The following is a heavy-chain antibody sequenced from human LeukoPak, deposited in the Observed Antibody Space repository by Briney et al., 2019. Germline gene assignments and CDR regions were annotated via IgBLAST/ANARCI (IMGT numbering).Heavy chain of an antibody. V-gene: IGHV1-2*02. CDR2: INPNSGGT. CDR3: ARDRYSSGWYLTNLGY. CDR1: GYTFTGYY. Sequence: ASVEVSCKASGYTFTGYYMHWVRQAPGQGLEWMGWINPNSGGTNYAQKFQGRVTMTRDTSISTAYMELSRLRSDDTAVYYCARDRYSSGWYLTNLGYWGQGTLVTVSS. J-gene: IGHJ4*02. D-gene: IGHD6-19*01.